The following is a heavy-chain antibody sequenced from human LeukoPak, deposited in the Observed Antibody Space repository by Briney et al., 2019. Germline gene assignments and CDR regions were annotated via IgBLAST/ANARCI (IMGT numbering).Heavy chain of an antibody. CDR1: GYSFTTYW. D-gene: IGHD3-3*01. CDR3: ARQRRVAIFLKTLDAFDI. V-gene: IGHV5-51*01. J-gene: IGHJ3*02. Sequence: ESLKISCKGSGYSFTTYWIGWVRQMPGKGLEWMAIIYPGDSDTRYSPSFQGQVTISADKSISTAYLQWSSLKASDTAMYYCARQRRVAIFLKTLDAFDIWGQGTMVTVSS. CDR2: IYPGDSDT.